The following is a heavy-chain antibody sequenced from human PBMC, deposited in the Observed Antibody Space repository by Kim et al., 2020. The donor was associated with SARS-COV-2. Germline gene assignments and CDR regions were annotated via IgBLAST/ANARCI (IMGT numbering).Heavy chain of an antibody. D-gene: IGHD3-10*01. CDR2: IIPIFGTA. J-gene: IGHJ6*02. Sequence: SVKVSCKASGGTFSSYAISWVRQAPGQGLEWMGGIIPIFGTANYAQKFQGRVTITADESTSTAYMELSRLRSEDTAVYYCARATMVRGVIITFPALEYYYYGMDVWGQGTTVTVSS. V-gene: IGHV1-69*13. CDR3: ARATMVRGVIITFPALEYYYYGMDV. CDR1: GGTFSSYA.